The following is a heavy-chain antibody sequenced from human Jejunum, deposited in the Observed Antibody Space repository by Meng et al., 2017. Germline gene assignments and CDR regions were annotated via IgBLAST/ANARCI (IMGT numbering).Heavy chain of an antibody. Sequence: EVQLVESGGGLVQPRGSLRLSCAASGFTFSSKWMHWVRQAPGKGLVWVSRIRSDGSSTGYADSVKGRFTISRDNAKNTLYLQMNSLRAEDTAVYYCAQTDYFHYWGQGTLVTVSS. CDR1: GFTFSSKW. V-gene: IGHV3-74*01. CDR2: IRSDGSST. CDR3: AQTDYFHY. J-gene: IGHJ4*02.